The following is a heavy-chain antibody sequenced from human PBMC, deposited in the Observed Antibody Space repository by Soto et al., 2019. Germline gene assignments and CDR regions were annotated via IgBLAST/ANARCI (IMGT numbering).Heavy chain of an antibody. CDR1: GFTFSSSG. CDR2: IWHDGSYK. D-gene: IGHD1-1*01. Sequence: QVQLVESGGGVVQPGRSLRLSCAASGFTFSSSGMHWVRQAPGKGLEWVAVIWHDGSYKYKTDSVKGRLTISRDNSKNTLYLQMNSLSAADTAVYYCARGNWKYGYFDYWGQGTLVTVSS. J-gene: IGHJ4*02. CDR3: ARGNWKYGYFDY. V-gene: IGHV3-33*01.